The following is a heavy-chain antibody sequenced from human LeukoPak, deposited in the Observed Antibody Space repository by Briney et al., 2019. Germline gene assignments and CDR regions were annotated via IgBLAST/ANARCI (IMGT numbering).Heavy chain of an antibody. CDR2: IIPTFGTA. CDR3: ARGGSGWYWGLDI. V-gene: IGHV1-69*01. CDR1: GGTFSSYA. D-gene: IGHD6-19*01. Sequence: ASVKVSCKASGGTFSSYAISWVRQAPGQGLEWMGGIIPTFGTANYAQKFQGRVTITADESTSTAYMELSSLRSEDTAVYYCARGGSGWYWGLDIWGQGTMVTVSS. J-gene: IGHJ3*02.